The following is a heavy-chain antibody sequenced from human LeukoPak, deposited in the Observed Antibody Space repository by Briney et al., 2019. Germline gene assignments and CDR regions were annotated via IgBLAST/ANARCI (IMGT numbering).Heavy chain of an antibody. D-gene: IGHD6-19*01. J-gene: IGHJ4*02. CDR1: GFTFSSYA. Sequence: GGSLRLSCAASGFTFSSYAMSWVRQAPGKGLEWVSYISSSGSTIYYADSVKGRFTISRDNAKNSLYLQMNSLRAEDTAVYYCARDYSSGYDYWGQGTLVTVSS. CDR2: ISSSGSTI. V-gene: IGHV3-48*04. CDR3: ARDYSSGYDY.